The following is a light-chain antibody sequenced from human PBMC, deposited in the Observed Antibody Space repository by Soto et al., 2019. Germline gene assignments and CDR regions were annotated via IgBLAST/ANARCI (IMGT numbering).Light chain of an antibody. V-gene: IGLV2-18*02. CDR2: DVS. J-gene: IGLJ1*01. CDR1: SGDVGSNNR. Sequence: QSVLTQPPSVSGSPGQSVAISCTGTSGDVGSNNRVSWYQQPPGSAPKLIIYDVSNRPSGIPDRFSGSKSANTASLTISGLQTEDEADYYCSSYTTSNTDVFGTGTKLTVL. CDR3: SSYTTSNTDV.